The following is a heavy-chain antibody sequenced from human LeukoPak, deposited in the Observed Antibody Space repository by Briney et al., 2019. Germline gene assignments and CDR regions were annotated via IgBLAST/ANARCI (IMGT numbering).Heavy chain of an antibody. CDR1: GFTFSSYS. V-gene: IGHV3-21*01. CDR3: AREGGEGYFDY. J-gene: IGHJ4*02. D-gene: IGHD3-16*01. Sequence: PGGSLRLSCAASGFTFSSYSMNWVRQAPGKGLEWVSSISSSSYIYYADSVKGRFTISRDNAKNSLYLQMNSLRAEDTAVYYCAREGGEGYFDYWGQGTLVTVSS. CDR2: ISSSSYI.